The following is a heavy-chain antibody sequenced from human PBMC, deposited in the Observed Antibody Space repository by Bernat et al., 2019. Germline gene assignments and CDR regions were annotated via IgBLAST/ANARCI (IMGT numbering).Heavy chain of an antibody. CDR3: AGCSGGSCYSGWGGWFDP. CDR1: GFTFSSSW. J-gene: IGHJ5*02. V-gene: IGHV3-74*01. D-gene: IGHD2-15*01. CDR2: INSDGSST. Sequence: EVQLVESGGDLVQPGGSLRLSCADSGFTFSSSWMHWVRQAPGKGLVWVSCINSDGSSTNFADFVKGRFTISRDNAKNTLYLQMNSLRAEDTAVYYCAGCSGGSCYSGWGGWFDPWGQGTLVTVSS.